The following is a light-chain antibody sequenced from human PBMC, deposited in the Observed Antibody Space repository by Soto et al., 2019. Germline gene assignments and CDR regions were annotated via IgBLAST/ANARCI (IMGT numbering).Light chain of an antibody. CDR2: GAS. V-gene: IGKV3-15*01. CDR1: QSVSSK. J-gene: IGKJ1*01. CDR3: HQYDNWPPWT. Sequence: EIVMTQSPATLSVSPGERATLSCRASQSVSSKLAWYQQKPGQAPRLLIYGASIRATGIPARFSGSGSGTDFTLTISSRQSEDFAVYYCHQYDNWPPWTFGQGTKVEIK.